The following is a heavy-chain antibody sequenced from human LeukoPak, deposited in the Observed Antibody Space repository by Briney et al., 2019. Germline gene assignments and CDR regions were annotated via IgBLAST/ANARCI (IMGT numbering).Heavy chain of an antibody. V-gene: IGHV4-39*02. CDR2: IYNGGNT. Sequence: PPETLSLTCTVSGCSISSSSYSWSWLRQPPGKGLEWIGHIYNGGNTHYSPALKSRATISVDTSKNQFSLKLSSVTAADTAVYYCARERGLGVVTPEIDYGGQGTQVTVSS. CDR1: GCSISSSSYS. D-gene: IGHD4-23*01. CDR3: ARERGLGVVTPEIDY. J-gene: IGHJ4*02.